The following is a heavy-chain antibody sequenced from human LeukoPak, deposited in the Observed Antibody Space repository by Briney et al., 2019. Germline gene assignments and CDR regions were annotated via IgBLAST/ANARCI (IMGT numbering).Heavy chain of an antibody. CDR2: ISYDGSNK. CDR3: ARDGGGVPWFGEAPPYFDY. V-gene: IGHV3-30*04. CDR1: GFTFSSYA. J-gene: IGHJ4*02. D-gene: IGHD3-10*01. Sequence: GGSLRLSCAASGFTFSSYAMHWVRQAPGKGLEWVAVISYDGSNKYYADSVKGRFTISRDNSKNTLYLQMNSLRAEDTAVYYCARDGGGVPWFGEAPPYFDYWGQGTLVTVSS.